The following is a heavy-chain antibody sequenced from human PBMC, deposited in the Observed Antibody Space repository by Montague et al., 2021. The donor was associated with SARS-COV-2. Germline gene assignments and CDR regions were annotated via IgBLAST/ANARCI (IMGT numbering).Heavy chain of an antibody. Sequence: CAISGDSVSTNNTTWNWVRQSPSGDLEWLGRTYFRSKWYNDYAVSLKSGITINPDTSKNQFSLQLKSVTPEDTAIYFCGRVFAPAGTFDVWGQGTLVTVSS. V-gene: IGHV6-1*01. D-gene: IGHD6-13*01. J-gene: IGHJ4*02. CDR2: TYFRSKWYN. CDR1: GDSVSTNNTT. CDR3: GRVFAPAGTFDV.